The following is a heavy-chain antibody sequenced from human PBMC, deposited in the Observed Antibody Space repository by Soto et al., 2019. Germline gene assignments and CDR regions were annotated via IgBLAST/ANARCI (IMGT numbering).Heavy chain of an antibody. Sequence: QVQLVESGGGLVKPGGSLRLSCAGSGFTFSDYYMTWIRQAPGKGLEWVSYISYGSSYTNYADSVKGRFTISRENAKNTLFVQMVNLRAEDTAVYFGAGAPNNSSSWWLDPWGRGALVTVSS. CDR2: ISYGSSYT. D-gene: IGHD6-6*01. CDR1: GFTFSDYY. V-gene: IGHV3-11*06. J-gene: IGHJ5*02. CDR3: AGAPNNSSSWWLDP.